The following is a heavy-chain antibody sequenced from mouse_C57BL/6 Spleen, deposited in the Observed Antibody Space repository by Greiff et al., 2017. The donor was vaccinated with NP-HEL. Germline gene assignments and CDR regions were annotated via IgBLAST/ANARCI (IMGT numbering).Heavy chain of an antibody. CDR3: ARRGGIYYDFAY. CDR2: IDPSDSYT. Sequence: QVQLQQPGAELVKPGASVKLSCKASGYTFTSYWMQWVKQRPGQGLEWIGEIDPSDSYTNYNQKFKGKATLTVDTSSSTAYMHRSSLTSEDSAVYYCARRGGIYYDFAYWGQGTLVTVSA. CDR1: GYTFTSYW. J-gene: IGHJ3*01. V-gene: IGHV1-50*01. D-gene: IGHD2-4*01.